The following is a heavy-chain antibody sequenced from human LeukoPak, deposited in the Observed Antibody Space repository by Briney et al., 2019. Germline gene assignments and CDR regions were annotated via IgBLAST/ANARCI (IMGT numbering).Heavy chain of an antibody. D-gene: IGHD6-13*01. CDR3: ARGQGSSWYGAGYYFDY. CDR1: GGSFSGYY. Sequence: PSETLSLTCAVYGGSFSGYYWSWIRQPPGKGLEWIGEINHSGSTNYNPSLKSRVTISVDTSKNQFSLKLSSVTAADTAVYYCARGQGSSWYGAGYYFDYWGQGTLVTVSS. V-gene: IGHV4-34*01. CDR2: INHSGST. J-gene: IGHJ4*02.